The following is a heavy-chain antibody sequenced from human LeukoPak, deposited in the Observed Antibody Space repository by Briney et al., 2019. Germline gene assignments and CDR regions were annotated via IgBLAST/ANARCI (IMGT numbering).Heavy chain of an antibody. CDR2: IWYDGSNK. Sequence: GGSLRLSCAASGFTFSSYGMHWVRQAPGKGLEWVAVIWYDGSNKYYADSVKGRFTISRDNSKNTLYLQMNSLRAEDTAVYYCARDAGDTAMVNYFDYWGQGTLFTVSS. J-gene: IGHJ4*02. CDR3: ARDAGDTAMVNYFDY. D-gene: IGHD5-18*01. V-gene: IGHV3-33*01. CDR1: GFTFSSYG.